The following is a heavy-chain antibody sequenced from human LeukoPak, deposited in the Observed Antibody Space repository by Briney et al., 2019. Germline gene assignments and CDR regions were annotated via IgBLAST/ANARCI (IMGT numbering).Heavy chain of an antibody. J-gene: IGHJ4*02. CDR3: ARDQSRDSGSYDF. CDR1: GGTFSSYG. V-gene: IGHV1-69*01. CDR2: INPIFGTA. D-gene: IGHD1-26*01. Sequence: SVKVSCKASGGTFSSYGVSWVRQAPGQGLEWMGGINPIFGTAKYPQKFQGRVTITADESTSTAYMELSSLRSEDTAVYYCARDQSRDSGSYDFWGQGTLLTVSS.